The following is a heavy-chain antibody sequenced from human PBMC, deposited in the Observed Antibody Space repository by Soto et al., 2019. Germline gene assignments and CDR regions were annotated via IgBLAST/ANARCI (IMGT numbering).Heavy chain of an antibody. D-gene: IGHD4-4*01. CDR2: IIAISGNT. CDR3: AADPWDYSNYGRLDY. CDR1: GGTFSSYA. J-gene: IGHJ4*02. Sequence: GPSVKVSCKASGGTFSSYAISWVRQAPGQRLEWIGWIIAISGNTNYAQKFQERVTITRDMSTSTAYMELSSLRSEDTAVYYCAADPWDYSNYGRLDYWGQGTLVTVSS. V-gene: IGHV1-58*02.